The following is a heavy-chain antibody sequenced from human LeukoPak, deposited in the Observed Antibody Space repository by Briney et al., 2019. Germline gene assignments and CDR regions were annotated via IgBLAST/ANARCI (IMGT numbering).Heavy chain of an antibody. CDR1: GGSFSGYY. D-gene: IGHD3-22*01. Sequence: PSETLSLTCTVYGGSFSGYYWSWIRQPPGKGLEWIGEINHSGSTNYNPSPKSRVTISVDTSKNQFSLKLNSVTAADTAVYYCARGRPYDSSGDYWGQGTLVTVSS. CDR3: ARGRPYDSSGDY. J-gene: IGHJ4*02. CDR2: INHSGST. V-gene: IGHV4-34*01.